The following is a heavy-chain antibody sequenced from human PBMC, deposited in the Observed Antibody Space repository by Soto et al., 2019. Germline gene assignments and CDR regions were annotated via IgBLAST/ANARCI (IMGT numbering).Heavy chain of an antibody. V-gene: IGHV3-21*06. CDR1: GFTFTRYS. CDR2: ISSTTNYI. Sequence: EVQLVESGGGLVKPGGSLRLSCAASGFTFTRYSMNWVRQAPGKGLEWVSSISSTTNYIYYGDSMKGRFTISRDNAKNSLYGEMNSLSAEDRAVYYCARGPEHLTPNFDYWGQGTLVTVPS. CDR3: ARGPEHLTPNFDY. J-gene: IGHJ4*02.